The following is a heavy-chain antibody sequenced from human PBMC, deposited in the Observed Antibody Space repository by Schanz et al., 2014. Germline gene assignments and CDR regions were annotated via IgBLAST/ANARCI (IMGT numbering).Heavy chain of an antibody. Sequence: QVQLMESGGGVVQPGTSLILSCSVSGFSLNTYGIHWFRQPAGKGLEWVAVIWNNGVTKYYADSVRGRFTISRDRFQNTLYLRMSSLRAEDTAVYFCARAHGNNWYGKGLDFWGQGTQVTVSS. D-gene: IGHD1-1*01. CDR2: IWNNGVTK. V-gene: IGHV3-33*01. J-gene: IGHJ4*02. CDR1: GFSLNTYG. CDR3: ARAHGNNWYGKGLDF.